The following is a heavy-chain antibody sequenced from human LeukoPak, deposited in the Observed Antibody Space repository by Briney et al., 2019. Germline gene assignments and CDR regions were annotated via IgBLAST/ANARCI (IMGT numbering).Heavy chain of an antibody. D-gene: IGHD3-9*01. CDR2: ISSSSSTI. CDR1: GFTFSSYS. V-gene: IGHV3-48*04. J-gene: IGHJ4*02. CDR3: ARDLPSYYDILTGYYARGGPDY. Sequence: PGGSLRLSCAASGFTFSSYSMNWVRQAPGKGLEWVSFISSSSSTIYYADSVNGRFTISRDNAKNSLYLQMNSLRAEDTAVYYCARDLPSYYDILTGYYARGGPDYWGQGTLVTVSS.